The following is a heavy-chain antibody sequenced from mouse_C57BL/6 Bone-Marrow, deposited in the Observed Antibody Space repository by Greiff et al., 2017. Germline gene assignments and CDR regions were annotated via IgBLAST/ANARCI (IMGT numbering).Heavy chain of an antibody. J-gene: IGHJ3*01. D-gene: IGHD1-1*01. V-gene: IGHV1-64*01. CDR2: IHPNSGST. Sequence: QVQLQQPGAERGKPGASVKLSCKASGYTFTSYWMHWVKQRPGQGLEWIGMIHPNSGSTNYNEKFKSKATLTVDKSSSTAYMQLSSLTYEDSAVYYCARDKVEYAYWGQETLVTVSA. CDR1: GYTFTSYW. CDR3: ARDKVEYAY.